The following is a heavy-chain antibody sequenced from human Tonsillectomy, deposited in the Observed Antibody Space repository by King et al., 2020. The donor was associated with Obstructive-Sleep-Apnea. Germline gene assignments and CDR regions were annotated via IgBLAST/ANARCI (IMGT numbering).Heavy chain of an antibody. D-gene: IGHD3-10*01. CDR2: IYSGGST. CDR1: GFTVSSNY. CDR3: ARVWFGELSV. V-gene: IGHV3-66*01. J-gene: IGHJ4*02. Sequence: VQLVESGGGLVQPGGSLRLSCAASGFTVSSNYMSWVRQAPGKGLEWVSFIYSGGSTYYSDSVKGRFTISRDNSKNTLYLQMNSLRAEDTAVYYCARVWFGELSVWGQGTLVTVSS.